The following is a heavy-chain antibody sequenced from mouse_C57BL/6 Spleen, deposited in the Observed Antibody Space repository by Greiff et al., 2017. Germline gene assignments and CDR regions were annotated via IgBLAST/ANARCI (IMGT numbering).Heavy chain of an antibody. D-gene: IGHD2-5*01. Sequence: VQLQQSGPELVKPGASVKISCKASGYTFTDYYMNWVKQSHGKSLEWIGDINPNNGGTSYNQKFKGKATLTVDKSPSTAYMELRSLTSEDSAVYYCARRGSNYPFDVWGTGTTVTVSS. V-gene: IGHV1-26*01. CDR1: GYTFTDYY. CDR2: INPNNGGT. CDR3: ARRGSNYPFDV. J-gene: IGHJ1*03.